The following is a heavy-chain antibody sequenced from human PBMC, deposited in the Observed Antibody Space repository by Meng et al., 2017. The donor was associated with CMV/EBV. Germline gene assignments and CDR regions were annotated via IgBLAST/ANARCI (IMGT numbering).Heavy chain of an antibody. D-gene: IGHD2-2*02. CDR1: GYTFTSYD. J-gene: IGHJ6*02. CDR2: MNPNSGNT. CDR3: AREGYGSGTSCYTWGTYYYYCIDV. V-gene: IGHV1-8*03. Sequence: ASVKVSCKASGYTFTSYDINWVRQAPGQGLEWMGWMNPNSGNTDYAQKFQGRVTITRNTSISTAYMELSSLRSEDTAVYYCAREGYGSGTSCYTWGTYYYYCIDVWGQGTTVTVSS.